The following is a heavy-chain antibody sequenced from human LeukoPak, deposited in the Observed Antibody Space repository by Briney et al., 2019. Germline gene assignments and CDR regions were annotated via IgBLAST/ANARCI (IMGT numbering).Heavy chain of an antibody. CDR3: ARDRRRYSSSSGGIDY. CDR1: GFTLDDYG. Sequence: PGGSLRLSCAASGFTLDDYGMSWVRQPPGKGLEWVSGITWNGGSTGYADSVKGRFTTSRDNAKNSLYLQMNSLRDEDTAFYYCARDRRRYSSSSGGIDYWGQGTLVTVS. V-gene: IGHV3-20*04. D-gene: IGHD6-6*01. J-gene: IGHJ4*02. CDR2: ITWNGGST.